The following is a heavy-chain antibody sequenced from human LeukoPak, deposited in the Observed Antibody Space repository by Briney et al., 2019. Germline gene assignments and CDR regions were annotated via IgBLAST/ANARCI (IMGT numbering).Heavy chain of an antibody. V-gene: IGHV1-24*01. CDR2: FDPEDGET. Sequence: GASVKVSCKVSGYTLTELSMHWVRQAPGKGLEWMGGFDPEDGETIYAQKFQGRVTMTGDTSTDTAYMELSSLRSEDTAVYYCATTGFGYWGQGTLVTVSS. CDR1: GYTLTELS. CDR3: ATTGFGY. D-gene: IGHD2-8*02. J-gene: IGHJ4*02.